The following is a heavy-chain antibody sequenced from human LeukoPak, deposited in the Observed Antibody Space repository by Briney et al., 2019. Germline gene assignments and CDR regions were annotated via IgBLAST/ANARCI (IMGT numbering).Heavy chain of an antibody. CDR2: ISAYNGNT. V-gene: IGHV1-18*01. Sequence: ASVKVSCKASGYTFTSYGISWVRQAPGQGLEWMGWISAYNGNTNYAQKLQGRVTMTTDTSTSTAYMELRSLRSDDTAVYYCARPFEPLRYPDAFDIWGQGTMVTVSS. D-gene: IGHD5-12*01. CDR1: GYTFTSYG. CDR3: ARPFEPLRYPDAFDI. J-gene: IGHJ3*02.